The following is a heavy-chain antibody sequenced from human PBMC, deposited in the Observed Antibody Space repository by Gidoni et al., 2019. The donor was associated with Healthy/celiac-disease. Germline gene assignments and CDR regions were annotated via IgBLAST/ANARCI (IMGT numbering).Heavy chain of an antibody. D-gene: IGHD2-2*01. CDR1: GFTFSSYS. CDR3: ARVWPYHCSSTSCYAFDI. V-gene: IGHV3-21*01. Sequence: EVQLVESGGGLVKPGGSLRLSCAASGFTFSSYSMNWVRQAPGKGLEWVSSISSSSSYIYYADSVKGRFTISRDNAKNSLYLQMNSLRAEDTAVYYCARVWPYHCSSTSCYAFDIWGQGTMVTVSS. J-gene: IGHJ3*02. CDR2: ISSSSSYI.